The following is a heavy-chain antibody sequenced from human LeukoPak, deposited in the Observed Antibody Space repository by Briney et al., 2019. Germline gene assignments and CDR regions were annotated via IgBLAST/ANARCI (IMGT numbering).Heavy chain of an antibody. CDR2: ISWNSGSI. CDR1: GFTFDDYA. V-gene: IGHV3-9*01. Sequence: PGGSLRLSCAASGFTFDDYAMHWVRQAPGKGLEWVSGISWNSGSIGYADSVKGRFTISRDNAKNSLYLQMNSLRAKDTALYYCAKGPGEYSSSSGGLDYWGQGTLVTVSS. D-gene: IGHD6-6*01. J-gene: IGHJ4*02. CDR3: AKGPGEYSSSSGGLDY.